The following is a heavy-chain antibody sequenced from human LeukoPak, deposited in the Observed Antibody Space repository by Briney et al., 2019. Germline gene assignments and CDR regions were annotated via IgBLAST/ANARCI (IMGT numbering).Heavy chain of an antibody. Sequence: GESLKISCKGSGYIFTNYWIGWVRQMPGKGLEWMGIIYPRDSDTRYSPSFQGQVTISVDKSISTAFLQWNSLKASDTAMYYCVRTDYCSSTTCPPDYWGQGTLVTVSS. CDR2: IYPRDSDT. CDR3: VRTDYCSSTTCPPDY. V-gene: IGHV5-51*01. D-gene: IGHD2-2*01. CDR1: GYIFTNYW. J-gene: IGHJ4*02.